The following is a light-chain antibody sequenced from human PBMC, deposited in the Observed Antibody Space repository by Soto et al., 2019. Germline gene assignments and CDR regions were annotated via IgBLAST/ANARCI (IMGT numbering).Light chain of an antibody. CDR1: QSVLYSSNNKNY. V-gene: IGKV4-1*01. CDR3: QQYYRPWT. CDR2: WAS. Sequence: DIVMTQSPDSLAVSLGERATINCKSSQSVLYSSNNKNYLAWYQQKPGQPPKLLVYWASTRESGVPDRFSGSGSGTDFTLTISSLQDEVVAVYYCQQYYRPWTFGQGTKVEIK. J-gene: IGKJ1*01.